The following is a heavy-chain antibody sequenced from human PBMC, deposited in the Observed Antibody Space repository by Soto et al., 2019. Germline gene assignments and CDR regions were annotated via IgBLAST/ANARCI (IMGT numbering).Heavy chain of an antibody. CDR3: VRGGSVVVVTAPFDY. CDR1: GDTFTTYY. Sequence: QVQLVQSGAGVKKPGASVTVSCKASGDTFTTYYLHWVRQAPGQGLEWLGMINPSGGGATYAQKFLGRVTXTXAXSXXTVDMALSSLISEDTAVYYCVRGGSVVVVTAPFDYWGQGTLVTVSS. D-gene: IGHD2-21*02. CDR2: INPSGGGA. J-gene: IGHJ4*02. V-gene: IGHV1-46*03.